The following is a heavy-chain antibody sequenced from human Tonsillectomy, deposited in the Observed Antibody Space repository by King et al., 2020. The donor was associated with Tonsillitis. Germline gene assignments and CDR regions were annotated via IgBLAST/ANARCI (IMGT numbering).Heavy chain of an antibody. CDR3: ASLTIFGQNYFDY. Sequence: VQLQESGPGLVKPSETLSLTCNVSGFSITGSYWSWIRQPPGKGLEWMGYIYHDGRTNYNPSLKSRVTISLDPSKNQSSLRLTSVTAADTAIYYWASLTIFGQNYFDYWGQGTLVTVSS. CDR2: IYHDGRT. V-gene: IGHV4-59*01. J-gene: IGHJ4*02. D-gene: IGHD3-9*01. CDR1: GFSITGSY.